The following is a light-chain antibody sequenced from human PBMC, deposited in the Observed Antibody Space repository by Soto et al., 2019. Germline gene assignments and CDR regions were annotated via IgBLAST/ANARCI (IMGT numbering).Light chain of an antibody. Sequence: CVLTQPPSVSGAPGQRVTISCTGSSSNIGAGYDVHWYQQLPGTAPKLLIYGNSNRPSGVPDRFSGSKSGTSASLAITGLQAADEADYYCQSYDSSLSVVFGGGTKLTVL. V-gene: IGLV1-40*01. CDR1: SSNIGAGYD. CDR3: QSYDSSLSVV. J-gene: IGLJ2*01. CDR2: GNS.